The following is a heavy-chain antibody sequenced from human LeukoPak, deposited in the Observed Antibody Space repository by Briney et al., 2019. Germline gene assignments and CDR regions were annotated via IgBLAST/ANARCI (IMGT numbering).Heavy chain of an antibody. CDR2: IYYSGST. J-gene: IGHJ4*02. CDR3: ARLESGHFDY. D-gene: IGHD3-10*01. CDR1: GLTFSDYA. Sequence: KTGGSLRLSCVASGLTFSDYAMSWVRQAPGKGLEWIGYIYYSGSTNYNPSLKSRVTISVDTSKNQFSLKLSSVTAADTAVYYCARLESGHFDYWGQGTLVTVSS. V-gene: IGHV4-59*01.